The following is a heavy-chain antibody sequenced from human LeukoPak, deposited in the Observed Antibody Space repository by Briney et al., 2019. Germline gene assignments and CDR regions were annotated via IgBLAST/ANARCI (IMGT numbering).Heavy chain of an antibody. V-gene: IGHV4-28*01. D-gene: IGHD4-23*01. CDR3: ARSVDGGNSPFDY. J-gene: IGHJ4*02. CDR2: VYYSGST. CDR1: GYSISSSSW. Sequence: SDTLSLTCTVSGYSISSSSWWGWIRQPPGKGLEWIGYVYYSGSTYYNPSLKSRVTMSVDTSKNQFSLKLSSVTAVDTAVYYCARSVDGGNSPFDYWGQGTLVTVSS.